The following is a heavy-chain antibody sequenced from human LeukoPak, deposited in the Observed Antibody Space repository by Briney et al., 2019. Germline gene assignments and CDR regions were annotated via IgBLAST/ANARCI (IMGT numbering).Heavy chain of an antibody. D-gene: IGHD2-15*01. CDR3: ARSLYCGDGSCRGDV. J-gene: IGHJ6*02. CDR1: GYTFNSYN. CDR2: ISAYNGNT. Sequence: GASVKVSCKASGYTFNSYNINWVRQAPGQGLEWMGWISAYNGNTKYADNFQGRVTMTTDTSTSTGYMELRSLRSDDTALYYCARSLYCGDGSCRGDVWGQGTTVTVSS. V-gene: IGHV1-18*01.